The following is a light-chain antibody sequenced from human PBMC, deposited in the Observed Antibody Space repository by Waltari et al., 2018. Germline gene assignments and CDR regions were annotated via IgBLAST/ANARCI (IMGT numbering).Light chain of an antibody. Sequence: EIVLTQSPGTLSLSPGERATLSCRASQSVSISYVAWYQQKPGQAPRLLLSGASRRATGIPDRFSGSGSGTDFTLTISRLEPEDFAVYYCQQFGGSPPYTFGQGTNLEIK. V-gene: IGKV3-20*01. CDR3: QQFGGSPPYT. CDR1: QSVSISY. J-gene: IGKJ2*01. CDR2: GAS.